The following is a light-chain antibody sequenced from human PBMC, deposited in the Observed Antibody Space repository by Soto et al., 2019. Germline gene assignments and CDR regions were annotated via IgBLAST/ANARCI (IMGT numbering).Light chain of an antibody. Sequence: DIQMTQSPSSLSASVGDRVTITCRASQGISNYSAWYQQKPGKVPKLLIYAASTLQSGVPSRFSGSGSGTDFTLTNSSLQPEDVATYYCQKYNSAAWTFGQGTKVEIK. CDR3: QKYNSAAWT. CDR1: QGISNY. J-gene: IGKJ1*01. CDR2: AAS. V-gene: IGKV1-27*01.